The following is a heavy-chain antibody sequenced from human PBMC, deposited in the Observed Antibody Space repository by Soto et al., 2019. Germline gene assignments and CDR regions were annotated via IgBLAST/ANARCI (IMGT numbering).Heavy chain of an antibody. Sequence: GASVKVSCKASGYTFTSYGISWVRQAPGQGLEWMGWISAYNGNTNYAQKLQGRVTMTTDTSTSTAYMELRSLRSDDTAVYYCARDGGLTGSDLLHRVDPWGQGTLVTVS. V-gene: IGHV1-18*01. D-gene: IGHD3-9*01. CDR1: GYTFTSYG. CDR2: ISAYNGNT. J-gene: IGHJ5*02. CDR3: ARDGGLTGSDLLHRVDP.